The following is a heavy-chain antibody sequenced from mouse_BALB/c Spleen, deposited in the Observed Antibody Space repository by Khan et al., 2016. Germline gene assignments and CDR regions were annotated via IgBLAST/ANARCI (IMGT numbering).Heavy chain of an antibody. V-gene: IGHV4-1*02. CDR1: GFDFSRYW. CDR3: ARAGYYGYLAY. Sequence: VQLKQSGGGLVQPGGSLKLSCAASGFDFSRYWMSWVRQAPGQGLEWIGEINPDSSTINYTPSLKDKFIISRDNAKNTLYLQMSTVRSEDTALYYCARAGYYGYLAYWGQGTLVTVSA. CDR2: INPDSSTI. J-gene: IGHJ3*01. D-gene: IGHD1-1*01.